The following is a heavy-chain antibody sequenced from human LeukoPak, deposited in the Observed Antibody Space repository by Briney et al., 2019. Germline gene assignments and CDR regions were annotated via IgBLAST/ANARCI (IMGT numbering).Heavy chain of an antibody. J-gene: IGHJ4*02. Sequence: GGSLRLSCTASGFTFGDYAMSWVRQAPGKGLEWVGFIRSKAYGGTTEYAASVKGRFTISRDDSKSIAYLQMNSLKTEDTAVYYRTRDQGSEWELLDYGYWGQGTLVTVSS. CDR3: TRDQGSEWELLDYGY. CDR1: GFTFGDYA. D-gene: IGHD1-26*01. V-gene: IGHV3-49*04. CDR2: IRSKAYGGTT.